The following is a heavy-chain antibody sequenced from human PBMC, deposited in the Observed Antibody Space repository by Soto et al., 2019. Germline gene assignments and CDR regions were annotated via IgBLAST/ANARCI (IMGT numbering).Heavy chain of an antibody. CDR1: GGSISSYY. CDR2: IYYSGST. CDR3: ARLGNGIAVAGTPYYYYYYMDV. Sequence: SETLSLTCTVSGGSISSYYWSWIRQPPGKGLEWIGYIYYSGSTNYNPSLKSRVTISVDTSKNQFSLKLSSVTAADTAVYYCARLGNGIAVAGTPYYYYYYMDVWGKGTTVTVSS. D-gene: IGHD6-19*01. J-gene: IGHJ6*03. V-gene: IGHV4-59*08.